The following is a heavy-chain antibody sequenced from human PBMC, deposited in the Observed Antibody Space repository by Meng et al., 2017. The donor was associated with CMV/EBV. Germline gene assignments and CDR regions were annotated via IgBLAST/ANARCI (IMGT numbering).Heavy chain of an antibody. CDR3: AKELLRMVASVWFGY. CDR2: ISGSGGST. CDR1: GFTFSSYA. V-gene: IGHV3-23*01. D-gene: IGHD3-10*01. Sequence: GESLKISCAASGFTFSSYAMSWVRQAPGKGLEWVSAISGSGGSTYYADSVKGRFTISRDNSKNTLYLQMNSLRAEDTAVYYCAKELLRMVASVWFGYWGQGTLVTVSS. J-gene: IGHJ4*02.